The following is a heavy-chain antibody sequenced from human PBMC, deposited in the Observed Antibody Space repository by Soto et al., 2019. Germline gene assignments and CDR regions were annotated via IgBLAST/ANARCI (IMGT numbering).Heavy chain of an antibody. D-gene: IGHD6-13*01. Sequence: PGGSLRLSCAASGFTFTTYAMRWVRQAPGKGLEWVSTITSGGSTYYAASVKGRFTISRDNSKNTLYLQMNSLRAEDTAVYYCAKKGGAAGTGGNYIDHWGQGTLVTVSS. CDR2: ITSGGST. CDR1: GFTFTTYA. V-gene: IGHV3-23*01. J-gene: IGHJ4*02. CDR3: AKKGGAAGTGGNYIDH.